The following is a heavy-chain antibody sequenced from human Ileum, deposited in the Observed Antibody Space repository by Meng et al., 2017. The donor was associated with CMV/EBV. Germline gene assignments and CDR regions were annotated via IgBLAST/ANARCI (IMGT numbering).Heavy chain of an antibody. J-gene: IGHJ4*02. Sequence: ESGPGLVKPYQTLSLTCTVSGGSIRSGDHDWTWIRQPPGKGMEWIGYIYYSGTTYYNPSLKSRVSISVDTSRNQFSLQLSSVTAADTAVYYCARRSSGLFDYWGQGILVTVSS. D-gene: IGHD6-13*01. CDR3: ARRSSGLFDY. CDR1: GGSIRSGDHD. CDR2: IYYSGTT. V-gene: IGHV4-30-4*08.